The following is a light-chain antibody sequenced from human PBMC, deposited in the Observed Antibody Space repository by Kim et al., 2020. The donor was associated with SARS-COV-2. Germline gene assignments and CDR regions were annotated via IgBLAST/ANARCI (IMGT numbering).Light chain of an antibody. CDR2: DVT. CDR1: SSDVGAYDY. J-gene: IGLJ3*02. Sequence: GQSLTISCTGTSSDVGAYDYVSWYQQHPDKTPKLMIYDVTKRPSGVSNRFSASKSGDTASLAISGLQSEDEADYYCSSYASGDTWVFGGGTQLTVL. CDR3: SSYASGDTWV. V-gene: IGLV2-14*03.